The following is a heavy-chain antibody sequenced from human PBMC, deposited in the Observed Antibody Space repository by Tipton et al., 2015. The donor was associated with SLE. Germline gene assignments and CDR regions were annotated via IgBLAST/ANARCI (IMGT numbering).Heavy chain of an antibody. V-gene: IGHV4-59*08. Sequence: TLSLTCTVSDDSISSYYWSWIRQPPGKGLEWIGYISYTGGTKYNPPLKSRVTISIDTSKTQFSLKMSSVTAADTAVYYCARARDYWGQGTLVTVSS. CDR3: ARARDY. J-gene: IGHJ4*02. CDR2: ISYTGGT. CDR1: DDSISSYY.